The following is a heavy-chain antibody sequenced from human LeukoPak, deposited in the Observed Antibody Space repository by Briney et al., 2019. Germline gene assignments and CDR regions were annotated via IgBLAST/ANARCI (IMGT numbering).Heavy chain of an antibody. Sequence: PGGSLRLSCAASGFTLDEYAMHWVRQAPGKGLEWVSLISWDGGSTYYADSLEGRFTISGDNRKTSLYLHMKSLRAEETALYYCEKDGDKYYDYVWGSSHYYFAYWGQGTLVTVSS. V-gene: IGHV3-43D*04. J-gene: IGHJ4*02. CDR2: ISWDGGST. CDR1: GFTLDEYA. CDR3: EKDGDKYYDYVWGSSHYYFAY. D-gene: IGHD3-16*01.